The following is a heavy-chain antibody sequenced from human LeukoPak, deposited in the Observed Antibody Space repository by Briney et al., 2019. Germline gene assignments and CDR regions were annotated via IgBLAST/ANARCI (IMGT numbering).Heavy chain of an antibody. CDR3: ARDLRSAMYYYDSSGYYPYDAFDI. J-gene: IGHJ3*02. CDR2: IYYSGST. CDR1: GGSISSYY. V-gene: IGHV4-59*01. Sequence: SETLSLTCTVSGGSISSYYWSWIWQPPGKGLEWIGYIYYSGSTNYNPSLKSRVTISVDTSKNQFSLKLSSVTAADTAVYYCARDLRSAMYYYDSSGYYPYDAFDIWGQGTMVTVSS. D-gene: IGHD3-22*01.